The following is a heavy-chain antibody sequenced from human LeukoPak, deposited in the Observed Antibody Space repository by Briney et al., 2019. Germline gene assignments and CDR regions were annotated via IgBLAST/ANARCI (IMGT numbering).Heavy chain of an antibody. J-gene: IGHJ4*02. D-gene: IGHD3-22*01. CDR3: ASRLLRYYFDY. Sequence: SETPSLTCAVYGGSFSGYYWSWIRQPPGKGLEWIGEINHSGSTNYNPSLKSRVTISVDTSKNQFSLKLSSVTAADTAVYYCASRLLRYYFDYWGQGTLVTVSS. CDR2: INHSGST. V-gene: IGHV4-34*01. CDR1: GGSFSGYY.